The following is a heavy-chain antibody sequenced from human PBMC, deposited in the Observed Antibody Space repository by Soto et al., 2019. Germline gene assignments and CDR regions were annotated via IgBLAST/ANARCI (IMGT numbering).Heavy chain of an antibody. CDR1: GFTFSSYE. J-gene: IGHJ5*02. V-gene: IGHV3-48*03. Sequence: PGGSLRLSCAASGFTFSSYEMNWVRQAPGKGLEWVSYISSSGSTIYYADSVKGRFTISRDNAKNSLYLQMNSLRAEDTAVYYCARDNYDSSGYYYRQNWFDPWGQGTLVTVSS. CDR2: ISSSGSTI. CDR3: ARDNYDSSGYYYRQNWFDP. D-gene: IGHD3-22*01.